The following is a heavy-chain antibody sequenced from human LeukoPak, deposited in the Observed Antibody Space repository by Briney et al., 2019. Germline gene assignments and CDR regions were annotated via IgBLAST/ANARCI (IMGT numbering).Heavy chain of an antibody. D-gene: IGHD3-3*01. CDR3: ARGTYDFWSGYTYYYYYYMDV. V-gene: IGHV1-18*01. CDR1: GYTFTSYG. J-gene: IGHJ6*03. CDR2: ISAFNGDT. Sequence: ASVKVSCKASGYTFTSYGISWVRQAPGQGLEWMGWISAFNGDTKYPQKLQGRVTMTTEPSTNTAFMELRSLRSDDTAVYYCARGTYDFWSGYTYYYYYYMDVWGKGTTVTVSS.